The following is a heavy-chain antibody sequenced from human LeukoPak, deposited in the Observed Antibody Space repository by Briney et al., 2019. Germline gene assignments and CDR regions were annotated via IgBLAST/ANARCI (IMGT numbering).Heavy chain of an antibody. CDR3: ARGGWYYYGSGSVYMDV. CDR2: INHSGST. CDR1: GGSISSYY. D-gene: IGHD3-10*01. J-gene: IGHJ6*03. Sequence: SETLSLTCTVSGGSISSYYWSWIRQPPGKGLEWIGEINHSGSTNYNPSLKSRVTISVDTSKNQFSLKLSSVTAADTAVYYCARGGWYYYGSGSVYMDVWGKGTTVTISS. V-gene: IGHV4-34*01.